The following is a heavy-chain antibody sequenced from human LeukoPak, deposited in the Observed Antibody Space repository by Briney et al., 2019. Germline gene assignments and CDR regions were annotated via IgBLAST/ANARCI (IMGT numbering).Heavy chain of an antibody. CDR1: GFTFDDYG. D-gene: IGHD1-26*01. CDR2: INWNGGST. Sequence: GGSLRLPCAASGFTFDDYGMSWVRQAPGKGLEWVSGINWNGGSTGYADSVKGRFTISRDNAKNSLYLQMNSLRAEDTALYYCARLSESWSDYMDVWGKGTTVTVSS. V-gene: IGHV3-20*04. J-gene: IGHJ6*03. CDR3: ARLSESWSDYMDV.